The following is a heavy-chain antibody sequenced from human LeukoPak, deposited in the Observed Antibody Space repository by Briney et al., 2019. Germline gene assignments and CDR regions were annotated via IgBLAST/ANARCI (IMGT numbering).Heavy chain of an antibody. V-gene: IGHV1-18*01. CDR2: ISAYNGNT. CDR3: ARGSLSSPPYGMDV. D-gene: IGHD2-15*01. Sequence: GASVKVSCKASGYTFTSYGISWVRQAPGQGLEWMGWISAYNGNTNYAQKLQGRVIMTTDTSTSTAYMELRSLRSDDTAVYYCARGSLSSPPYGMDVWGQGTTVTVSS. CDR1: GYTFTSYG. J-gene: IGHJ6*02.